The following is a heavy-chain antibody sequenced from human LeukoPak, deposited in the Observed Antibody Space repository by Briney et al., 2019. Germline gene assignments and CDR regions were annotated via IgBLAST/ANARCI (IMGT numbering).Heavy chain of an antibody. D-gene: IGHD6-19*01. CDR2: ISSSTRTI. J-gene: IGHJ4*02. CDR3: ARXNSGWRHFDY. V-gene: IGHV3-48*03. CDR1: XXXXXXXX. Sequence: GGSLRLSCAASXXXXXXXXXXXVXXXXXXXXXXXSXISSSTRTIXYADXVKGRXTISRDNTKNSLYLQMNSLRADXTAIYYXARXNSGWRHFDYWGQGTLVAVSS.